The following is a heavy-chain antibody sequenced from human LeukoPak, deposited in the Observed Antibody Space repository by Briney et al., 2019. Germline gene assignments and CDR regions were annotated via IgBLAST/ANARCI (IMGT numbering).Heavy chain of an antibody. D-gene: IGHD2-21*02. J-gene: IGHJ6*02. CDR3: ARDLSVTAPNYYGMDV. CDR1: GFTFSSYS. Sequence: GGSLRLSCAASGFTFSSYSMKWVRQAPGKGLEWVSSISSSSSYIYYADSVKGRFTISGDNAKNSLYLRMNSLRAEDTAVYYCARDLSVTAPNYYGMDVWGQGTTVTVSS. V-gene: IGHV3-21*01. CDR2: ISSSSSYI.